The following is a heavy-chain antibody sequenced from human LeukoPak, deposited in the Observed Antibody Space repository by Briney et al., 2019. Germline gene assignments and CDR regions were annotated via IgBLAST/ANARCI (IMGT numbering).Heavy chain of an antibody. Sequence: PGGSLRLSCAASGFTFSDYYMSWIRQAPRKGLEWVSYISSSGSTIYYADSVKGRFTTSRDNAKNSLYLQMNSLRAEDTAVYYCAREGRYFDWFAEGSRFDPWGRGTLVTVSS. D-gene: IGHD3-9*01. CDR1: GFTFSDYY. CDR2: ISSSGSTI. V-gene: IGHV3-11*01. J-gene: IGHJ5*02. CDR3: AREGRYFDWFAEGSRFDP.